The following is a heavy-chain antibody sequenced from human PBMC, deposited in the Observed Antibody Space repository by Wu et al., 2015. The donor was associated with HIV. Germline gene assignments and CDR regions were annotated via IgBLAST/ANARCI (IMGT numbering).Heavy chain of an antibody. CDR1: GGAFKKES. D-gene: IGHD1-26*01. CDR3: ARGLGYSGSYYIGENFQH. CDR2: VIPILQIP. J-gene: IGHJ1*01. V-gene: IGHV1-69*12. Sequence: QVQLVQSGTEVKKPGSSVMVSCKSSGGAFKKESITWVRRAPGQGLEWMGGVIPILQIPTYAQKFQGRLTISADESTATAYMELRSLKSDDTAVYYCARGLGYSGSYYIGENFQHWGQGTLVTVSS.